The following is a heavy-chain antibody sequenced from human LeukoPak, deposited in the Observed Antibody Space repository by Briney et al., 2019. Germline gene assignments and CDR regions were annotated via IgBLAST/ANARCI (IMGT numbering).Heavy chain of an antibody. CDR1: GYSFTSYW. V-gene: IGHV3-7*02. CDR3: ARLWGDATIFDY. Sequence: GESLKISCKGSGYSFTSYWIGWVRQMPGKGLEWVANIKQDGREIYYVDSVKGRFTVSRDNARNSLYLQTNSLRVEDTAVYYCARLWGDATIFDYWGQGTLVTVAS. CDR2: IKQDGREI. D-gene: IGHD5-12*01. J-gene: IGHJ4*02.